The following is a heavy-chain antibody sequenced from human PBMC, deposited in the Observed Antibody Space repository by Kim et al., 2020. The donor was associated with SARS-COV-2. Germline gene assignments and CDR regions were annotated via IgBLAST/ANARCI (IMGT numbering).Heavy chain of an antibody. D-gene: IGHD3-22*01. Sequence: ASVKVSCKASGYTFTSYGISWVRQAPGQGLEWMGWISAYNGNTNYAQKLQGRVTMTTDTSTSTAYMELRSLRSDDTAVYYCAREGGYYYDSSGAPFHYYYSGMDVWGQGTTVTVSS. J-gene: IGHJ6*02. CDR1: GYTFTSYG. V-gene: IGHV1-18*04. CDR3: AREGGYYYDSSGAPFHYYYSGMDV. CDR2: ISAYNGNT.